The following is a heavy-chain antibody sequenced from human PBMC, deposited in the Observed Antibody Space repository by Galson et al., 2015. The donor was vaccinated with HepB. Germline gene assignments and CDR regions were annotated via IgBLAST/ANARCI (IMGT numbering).Heavy chain of an antibody. J-gene: IGHJ3*02. CDR3: AKSRGEVDSFGI. V-gene: IGHV3-23*01. CDR1: GFTFNNYA. CDR2: ISGSGATT. Sequence: SLRLSCAASGFTFNNYAMNWVRQAPGKGLEWVSGISGSGATTYYADSVKGRFTISRDNAKNTQNLQMNSLRAEDTAVYYCAKSRGEVDSFGIWGQGTRVTVSS. D-gene: IGHD3-16*01.